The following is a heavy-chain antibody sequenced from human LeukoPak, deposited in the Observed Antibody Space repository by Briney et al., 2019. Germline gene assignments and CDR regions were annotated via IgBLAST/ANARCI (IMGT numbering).Heavy chain of an antibody. Sequence: PGGSLRLSCADSGFTFSSYAMSWVRQAPGKGLEWVSAISGSGGSTYYADSVKGRFTISRDNSKNTLYLQMNSLRAEDTAVYYCAKCGGWSQYYFDYWGQGTLVTVSS. CDR3: AKCGGWSQYYFDY. CDR2: ISGSGGST. D-gene: IGHD6-19*01. CDR1: GFTFSSYA. V-gene: IGHV3-23*01. J-gene: IGHJ4*02.